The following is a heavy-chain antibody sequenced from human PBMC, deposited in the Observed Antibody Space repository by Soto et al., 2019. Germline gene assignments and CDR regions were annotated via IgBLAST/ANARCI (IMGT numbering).Heavy chain of an antibody. Sequence: SETLSLTCAVYGGSFSGSYWNWIRQPPGKGLEWIGEINHSGSTNYNPSLKSRVTISVDTSKNQFSLKLSSVTAADTAVYYCARGSVRFPTERIAAARKPAIRARHFDYWGQGTLVTVSS. V-gene: IGHV4-34*01. J-gene: IGHJ4*02. CDR1: GGSFSGSY. D-gene: IGHD6-13*01. CDR3: ARGSVRFPTERIAAARKPAIRARHFDY. CDR2: INHSGST.